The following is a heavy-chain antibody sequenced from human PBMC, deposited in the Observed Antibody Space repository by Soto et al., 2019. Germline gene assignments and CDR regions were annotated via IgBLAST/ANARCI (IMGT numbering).Heavy chain of an antibody. CDR3: ARQVPAAIRLGWFDP. V-gene: IGHV4-39*01. CDR1: GGSISRSTYY. Sequence: SETLSLTCTVSGGSISRSTYYWGWIRQPPGKGLEWIGSIYYSGSTYYRPSLESRVTISVDTSKNQFSLKLSSVTAADTAVYYCARQVPAAIRLGWFDPWGQGTLVTVSS. D-gene: IGHD2-2*02. J-gene: IGHJ5*02. CDR2: IYYSGST.